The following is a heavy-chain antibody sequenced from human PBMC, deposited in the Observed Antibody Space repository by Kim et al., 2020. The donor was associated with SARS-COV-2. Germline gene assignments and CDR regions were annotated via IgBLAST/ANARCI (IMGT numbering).Heavy chain of an antibody. CDR2: INPNSGGT. D-gene: IGHD2-2*01. CDR3: AREEAYCSSTSCYVGKDY. CDR1: GYTFTGYY. Sequence: ASVKVSCKASGYTFTGYYMHWVRQAPGQGLEWMGRINPNSGGTNYAQKFQGRVTMTRDTSISTAYMELSRLRSDDTTVYYCAREEAYCSSTSCYVGKDYWGQGTLGTVSS. V-gene: IGHV1-2*06. J-gene: IGHJ4*02.